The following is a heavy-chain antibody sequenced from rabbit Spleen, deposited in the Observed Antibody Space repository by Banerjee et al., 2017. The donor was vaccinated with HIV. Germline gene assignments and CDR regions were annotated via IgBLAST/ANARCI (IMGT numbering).Heavy chain of an antibody. Sequence: EQLEESGGGLVQPEGSLTLTCKASGVSFSDKDVMCWVRQAPGKGLEWIACINIVTGKTVYASWAKGRFIMSRTSSTTVFLQMTSLTAADTATYFCVRDRANIGGDYGPYYFDLWGQGTLVTVS. J-gene: IGHJ4*01. CDR3: VRDRANIGGDYGPYYFDL. CDR1: GVSFSDKDV. CDR2: INIVTGKT. D-gene: IGHD2-1*01. V-gene: IGHV1S45*01.